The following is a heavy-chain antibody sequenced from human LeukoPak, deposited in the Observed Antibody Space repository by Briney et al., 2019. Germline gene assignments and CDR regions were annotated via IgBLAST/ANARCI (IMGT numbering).Heavy chain of an antibody. V-gene: IGHV3-23*01. CDR1: GFTFSSYA. D-gene: IGHD6-19*01. Sequence: GRSLRLSCAASGFTFSSYAMHWVRQGPGKGLEWVSSVSGSGSKTYYADSVKGRFTISRDNSKNTLCLQMNSLRAEDTAVYYCAKDGGGWYSSGWYYFDYWGQGTLVTVSS. CDR3: AKDGGGWYSSGWYYFDY. J-gene: IGHJ4*02. CDR2: VSGSGSKT.